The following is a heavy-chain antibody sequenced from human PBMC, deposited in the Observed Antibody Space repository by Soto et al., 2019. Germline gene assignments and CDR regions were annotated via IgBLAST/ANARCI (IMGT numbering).Heavy chain of an antibody. CDR2: VKPRGGHT. V-gene: IGHV1-46*01. D-gene: IGHD2-21*02. CDR3: ARGGHVVVVTAALDY. J-gene: IGHJ4*02. Sequence: QVQLMQSGAEVKKPGASLKVSCKASGDTFTDYYIHWVRKAPGQGLEGMGTVKPRGGHTPYPQHFLGRVTMTRDTSTSTLYMELTSLTSDDTAIYYCARGGHVVVVTAALDYWGQGTLVTVSS. CDR1: GDTFTDYY.